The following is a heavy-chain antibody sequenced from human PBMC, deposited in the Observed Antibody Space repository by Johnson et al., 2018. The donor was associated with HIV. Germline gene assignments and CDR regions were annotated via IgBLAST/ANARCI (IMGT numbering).Heavy chain of an antibody. Sequence: VQLVESGGGLVKPGGSLRLSCAASGFTFSDYYMSWIRQAPGKGLEWVSYISSSGSTIYYADSVKGRFTISRDNAKNSLYLQMNSLRAEDTAVYYCSRDKDLWVSFGGVNDAFDIWGQGTLVAFSS. CDR2: ISSSGSTI. CDR1: GFTFSDYY. J-gene: IGHJ3*02. CDR3: SRDKDLWVSFGGVNDAFDI. D-gene: IGHD3-16*01. V-gene: IGHV3-11*01.